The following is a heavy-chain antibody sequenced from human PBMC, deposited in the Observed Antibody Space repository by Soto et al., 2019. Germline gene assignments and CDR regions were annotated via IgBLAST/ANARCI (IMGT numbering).Heavy chain of an antibody. V-gene: IGHV1-18*01. CDR1: GYTFTSDG. D-gene: IGHD2-15*01. Sequence: QVQLVQSGAEGKKPGASVKVSCKASGYTFTSDGISWVRQAPGQGLEWMGWISGYNANTNYAQKLQARITMTTDTSTNPAYMELRSLRSDDTAVYFCARAAREAVFRGAFNYWGQGTLVTVSS. CDR2: ISGYNANT. CDR3: ARAAREAVFRGAFNY. J-gene: IGHJ4*02.